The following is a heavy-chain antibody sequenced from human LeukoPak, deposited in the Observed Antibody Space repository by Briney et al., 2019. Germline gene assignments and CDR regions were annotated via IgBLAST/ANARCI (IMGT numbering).Heavy chain of an antibody. V-gene: IGHV5-51*01. Sequence: LGASLKISCEASGYTFTNYWIGWVRQMPGKGLEWMGIIYPDDSDTRYSPSLQGQVTISADKSISTAYLQWSSLKAADTAMYYCARSRDSSGYYYLIWGQGTLVTVSS. D-gene: IGHD3-22*01. J-gene: IGHJ4*02. CDR1: GYTFTNYW. CDR2: IYPDDSDT. CDR3: ARSRDSSGYYYLI.